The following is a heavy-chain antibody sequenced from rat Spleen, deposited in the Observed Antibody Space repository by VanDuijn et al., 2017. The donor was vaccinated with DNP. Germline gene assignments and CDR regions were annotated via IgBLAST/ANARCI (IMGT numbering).Heavy chain of an antibody. D-gene: IGHD4-1*01. Sequence: EVRLVESGGGLVQPGRSLKLSCAASGFNFNDHWMGWVRQAPGKGLEWIGEINKESSTINYTPSLRDRFTISRDNAQNTLYLQVNTLGPEDTATYYCVKENTGVRNWGQGVMVTVSS. CDR3: VKENTGVRN. CDR1: GFNFNDHW. CDR2: INKESSTI. V-gene: IGHV4-2*01. J-gene: IGHJ2*01.